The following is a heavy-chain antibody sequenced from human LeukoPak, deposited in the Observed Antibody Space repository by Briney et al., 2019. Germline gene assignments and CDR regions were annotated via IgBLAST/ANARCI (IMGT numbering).Heavy chain of an antibody. CDR3: ARYKDRLGYSSSWYYFDY. CDR2: INHSGST. CDR1: GGSFSGYY. J-gene: IGHJ4*02. Sequence: PSETLSLTCAVYGGSFSGYYWSWVRQPPGKGLEWIGEINHSGSTNYNPSLKSRVTISVEKSKKQFSLKLSSVTAADTAVYYCARYKDRLGYSSSWYYFDYWGQGTLVTVSS. D-gene: IGHD6-13*01. V-gene: IGHV4-34*01.